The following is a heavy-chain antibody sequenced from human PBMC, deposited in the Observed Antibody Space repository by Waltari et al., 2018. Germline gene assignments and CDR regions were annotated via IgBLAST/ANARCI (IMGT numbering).Heavy chain of an antibody. J-gene: IGHJ3*02. CDR3: AKEWFYGDYEDAFDI. V-gene: IGHV3-23*03. CDR1: GFTFSSYA. Sequence: EVXLLESGGGLVQPGGSLXLSCAASGFTFSSYAMSWVRQAPGKGLEWVSVIYSGGSSTYYADSVKGXFTXSRDNSKNTLYLQMNXLRAEDXAVYYCAKEWFYGDYEDAFDIWGQGTXXXVXS. D-gene: IGHD4-17*01. CDR2: IYSGGSST.